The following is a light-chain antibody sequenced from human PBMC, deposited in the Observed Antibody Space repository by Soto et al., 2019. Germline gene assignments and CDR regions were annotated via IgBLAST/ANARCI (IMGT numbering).Light chain of an antibody. Sequence: ALTQPPSASGSLGQSVTISCTGTSSDIGGYNYVSWYQQHPGKAPKLMIYAVSKRSSEVPDRFSGSKSGNTASLTVSGLQAEDEADYYCSSHAGSNNLVFGTGTKLTVL. V-gene: IGLV2-8*01. CDR1: SSDIGGYNY. J-gene: IGLJ1*01. CDR3: SSHAGSNNLV. CDR2: AVS.